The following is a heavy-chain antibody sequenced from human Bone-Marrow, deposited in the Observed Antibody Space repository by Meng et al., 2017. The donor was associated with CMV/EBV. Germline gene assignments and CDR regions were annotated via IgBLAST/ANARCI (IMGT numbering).Heavy chain of an antibody. CDR3: ARDEPGYSSSFYH. CDR2: MNPNSGNT. CDR1: GYTFTSSG. Sequence: ASVKVSCKASGYTFTSSGFGWVRQAPGQGLEWMGWMNPNSGNTGYAQKFQGRVTMTRNTSISTAYMELSSLRSEDTAVYYCARDEPGYSSSFYHWGQGTLVTVYS. D-gene: IGHD6-13*01. J-gene: IGHJ4*02. V-gene: IGHV1-8*02.